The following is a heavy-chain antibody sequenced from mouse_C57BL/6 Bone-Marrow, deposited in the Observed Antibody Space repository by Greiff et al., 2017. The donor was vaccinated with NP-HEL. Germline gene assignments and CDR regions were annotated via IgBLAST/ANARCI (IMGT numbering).Heavy chain of an antibody. D-gene: IGHD1-1*01. CDR3: TREIPYYYGSSPYWYFDV. J-gene: IGHJ1*03. Sequence: EVQLVESGEGLVKPGGSLKLSCAASGFTFSSYAMSWVRQTPEKRLEWVAYISSGGDYIYYADTVKGRFTISRDNARNTLYLQMSSLKSEDTAMYYCTREIPYYYGSSPYWYFDVWGTGTTVTVSS. CDR2: ISSGGDYI. V-gene: IGHV5-9-1*02. CDR1: GFTFSSYA.